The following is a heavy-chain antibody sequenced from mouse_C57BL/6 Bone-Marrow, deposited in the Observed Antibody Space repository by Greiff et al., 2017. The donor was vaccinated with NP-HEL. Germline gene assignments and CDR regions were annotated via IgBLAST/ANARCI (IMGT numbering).Heavy chain of an antibody. CDR1: GFTIKNTY. J-gene: IGHJ2*01. Sequence: EVQLQQSVAELVRPGASVKLSCTASGFTIKNTYMYWVKQRPEQGLEWIVRIDPGNGNTNYAPKIQGQATITADTSSNTVYLQLSSLTSEDATIYYCAAYGNYFVFDYWGQGTTVTVSS. CDR2: IDPGNGNT. V-gene: IGHV14-3*01. CDR3: AAYGNYFVFDY. D-gene: IGHD2-1*01.